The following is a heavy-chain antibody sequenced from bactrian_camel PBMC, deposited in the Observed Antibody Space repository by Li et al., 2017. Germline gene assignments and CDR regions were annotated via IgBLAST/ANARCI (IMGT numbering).Heavy chain of an antibody. CDR2: HDKGNI. V-gene: IGHV3S68*01. Sequence: QLVESGGGSVQAGGSLRLSCVASGHSISNYCMGWFRQVPGKEREGVAVHDKGNIIYADSVKGRFTISKDNSKNTLYLQMDSLKSEDAAMYFCAAQDPLDWVTCGYNMNFWGKGTQVTVS. D-gene: IGHD3*01. J-gene: IGHJ7*01. CDR1: GHSISNYC.